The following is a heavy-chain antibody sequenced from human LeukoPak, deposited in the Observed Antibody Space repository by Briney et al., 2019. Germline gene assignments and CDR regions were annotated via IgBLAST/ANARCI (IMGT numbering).Heavy chain of an antibody. CDR2: IIPIFGTA. Sequence: ASVKVSYKASGGTFSSCAISWVRQAPGQGLEWMGGIIPIFGTANYAQKFQGRVTITADESTSTAYMELSSLRSEDTAVYYCARAEDSSHCSSTSCYGVWFDPWGQGTLVTVSS. J-gene: IGHJ5*02. D-gene: IGHD2-2*01. CDR3: ARAEDSSHCSSTSCYGVWFDP. CDR1: GGTFSSCA. V-gene: IGHV1-69*13.